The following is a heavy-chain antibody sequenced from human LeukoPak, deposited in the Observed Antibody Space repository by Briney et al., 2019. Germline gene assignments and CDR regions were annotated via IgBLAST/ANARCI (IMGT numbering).Heavy chain of an antibody. CDR1: GFTFSSYW. V-gene: IGHV3-7*01. CDR2: IKQDGSEK. CDR3: AREYYDILTGYYRLGYFDY. J-gene: IGHJ4*02. Sequence: GGSLRLSCAASGFTFSSYWMSWVRQAPGKGLEWVANIKQDGSEKYYVDSVKGRFTISRDNAKNSLYLQMNSLRAEDTAVYYCAREYYDILTGYYRLGYFDYWGQGTLVTASS. D-gene: IGHD3-9*01.